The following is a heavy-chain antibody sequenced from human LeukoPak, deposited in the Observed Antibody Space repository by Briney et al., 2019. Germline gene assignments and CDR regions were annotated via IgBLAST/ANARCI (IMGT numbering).Heavy chain of an antibody. J-gene: IGHJ4*02. CDR2: ISSSSSTI. V-gene: IGHV3-48*04. CDR3: ARDMRVESYYYDSSGQD. Sequence: GGSLRLSCAASGFTFSSYSMYWVRQAPGKGLEWVSYISSSSSTIYYADSVKGRFTISRDNAKNSLYLQMNSLRAEDTAVYYCARDMRVESYYYDSSGQDWGQGTLVTVSS. D-gene: IGHD3-22*01. CDR1: GFTFSSYS.